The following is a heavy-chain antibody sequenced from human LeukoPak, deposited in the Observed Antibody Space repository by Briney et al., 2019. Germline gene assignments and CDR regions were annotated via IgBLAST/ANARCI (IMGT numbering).Heavy chain of an antibody. CDR2: ISSSSSYI. D-gene: IGHD3-22*01. Sequence: GGSLRLSCTVSGFTVSSNSMSWVRQAPGKGLEWVSSISSSSSYIYYADSVKGRFTISRDNAKNSLYLQMNSLRAEDTAVYYCARGDYYDSSGYYRFDYWGQGTLVTVSS. J-gene: IGHJ4*02. V-gene: IGHV3-21*01. CDR3: ARGDYYDSSGYYRFDY. CDR1: GFTVSSNS.